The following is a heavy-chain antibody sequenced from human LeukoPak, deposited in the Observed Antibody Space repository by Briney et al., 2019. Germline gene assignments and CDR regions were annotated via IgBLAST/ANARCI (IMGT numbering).Heavy chain of an antibody. V-gene: IGHV1-8*01. D-gene: IGHD6-19*01. J-gene: IGHJ4*02. CDR2: MNPNSGNT. CDR1: GYTFTSYD. CDR3: ATDSSGWYDFDY. Sequence: ASVKVSCKASGYTFTSYDINWVRQATGQGLEWMGWMNPNSGNTGYAQKFQGRVTMTEDTSTDTAYMELSSLRSEDTAVYYCATDSSGWYDFDYWGQGTLVTVSS.